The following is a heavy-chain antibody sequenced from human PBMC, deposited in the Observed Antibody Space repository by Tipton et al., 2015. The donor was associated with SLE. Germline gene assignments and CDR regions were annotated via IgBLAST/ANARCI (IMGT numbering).Heavy chain of an antibody. CDR3: ARYLYSNYYYYYGMDV. CDR1: GYSFTSYW. Sequence: VQLVQSGAEVKKPGESLRISCKGSGYSFTSYWISWVRQMPGKGLEWMGRIDPTDSYTNYSPSFQGHVTISADKSISTAYLQWSSLKASDTAMYYCARYLYSNYYYYYGMDVWGQGTTVTVSS. CDR2: IDPTDSYT. D-gene: IGHD4-11*01. V-gene: IGHV5-10-1*01. J-gene: IGHJ6*02.